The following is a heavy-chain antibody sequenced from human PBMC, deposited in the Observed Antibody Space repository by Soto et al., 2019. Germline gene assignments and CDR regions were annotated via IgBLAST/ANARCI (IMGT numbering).Heavy chain of an antibody. Sequence: SETLSLTCTVSGGSISSYYWSWIRQPPGKGLEWIGYIYYSGSTNYNPSLKSRVTISVDRSKNQFSLKLSPVTAADTDVYYCARRYGGNFDYWGQGTLVTVSS. D-gene: IGHD1-26*01. CDR1: GGSISSYY. CDR3: ARRYGGNFDY. V-gene: IGHV4-59*01. CDR2: IYYSGST. J-gene: IGHJ4*02.